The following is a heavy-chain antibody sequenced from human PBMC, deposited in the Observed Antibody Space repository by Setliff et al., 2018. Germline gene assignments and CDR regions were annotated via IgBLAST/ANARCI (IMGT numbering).Heavy chain of an antibody. V-gene: IGHV4-61*09. CDR3: GRAISGWYSAHYYYMDV. D-gene: IGHD6-19*01. J-gene: IGHJ6*03. Sequence: PSETLSLTCTVSGGSIRSGSYYWNWIRQAAGKGLEWLGHIYTSGSTKYSPSLESRVTISVDKSKNQFSLKLSSVTAADTAVYYCGRAISGWYSAHYYYMDVWGKGTTVTVSS. CDR2: IYTSGST. CDR1: GGSIRSGSYY.